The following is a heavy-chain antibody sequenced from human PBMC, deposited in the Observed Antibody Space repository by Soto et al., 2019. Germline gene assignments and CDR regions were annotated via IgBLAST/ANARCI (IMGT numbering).Heavy chain of an antibody. D-gene: IGHD3-3*01. J-gene: IGHJ1*01. CDR1: GYTSIDYA. V-gene: IGHV1-18*01. CDR3: AREKFTIFGVVTAD. Sequence: QVQLVQSGPEVKKPGASVRVSCKASGYTSIDYAISRVRQAPGQGLENLGWTSPSNRNTYYAQDFQGSVTMTTDTSTRTAYLALRNLRSGDTAVYYSAREKFTIFGVVTADWGQGTLVTVSS. CDR2: TSPSNRNT.